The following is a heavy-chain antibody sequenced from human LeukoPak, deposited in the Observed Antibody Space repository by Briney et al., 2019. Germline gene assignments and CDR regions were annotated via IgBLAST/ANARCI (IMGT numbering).Heavy chain of an antibody. V-gene: IGHV3-21*01. Sequence: PGGSLRLSCAASGFTFSSYSMNWVRQAPGKGLEWVSSISSSSSYIYYADSVKGRFTISRDNAKNSLYLQMNSLRAEDTAVYYCARDRCGGDCYLPDDAFDIWGQGTMVTVSS. CDR3: ARDRCGGDCYLPDDAFDI. CDR1: GFTFSSYS. J-gene: IGHJ3*02. CDR2: ISSSSSYI. D-gene: IGHD2-21*01.